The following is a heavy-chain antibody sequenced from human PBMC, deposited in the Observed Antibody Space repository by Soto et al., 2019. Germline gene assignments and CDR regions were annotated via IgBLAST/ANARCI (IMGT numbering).Heavy chain of an antibody. J-gene: IGHJ4*02. CDR1: GFTFSSSA. V-gene: IGHV3-23*01. Sequence: PGGSLRLSCEASGFTFSSSAMSWVRRAPGKGLEWVSDISGNGGVAYYADSVKGRFTISRDNSKNTLYLQMNSLRAEDAAIYYCVKGTLECFPLWGQGTQVTVAS. CDR3: VKGTLECFPL. CDR2: ISGNGGVA. D-gene: IGHD3-3*01.